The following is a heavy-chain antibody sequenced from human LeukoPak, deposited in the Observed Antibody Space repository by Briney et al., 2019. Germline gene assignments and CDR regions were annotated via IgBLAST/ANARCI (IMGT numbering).Heavy chain of an antibody. J-gene: IGHJ4*02. D-gene: IGHD3-10*01. Sequence: ASVNVSCKASGYTFTGYYMHWVRQAPGQGLEWMGWINPNSGGTNYAQKFQGRVTMTRDTSISTAYMELSRLRSDDTAVYYCARVFGELYDLNYWGQGTLVTVSS. CDR3: ARVFGELYDLNY. V-gene: IGHV1-2*02. CDR1: GYTFTGYY. CDR2: INPNSGGT.